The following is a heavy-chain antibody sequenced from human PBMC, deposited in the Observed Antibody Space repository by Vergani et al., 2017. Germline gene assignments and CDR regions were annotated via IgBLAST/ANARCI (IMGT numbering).Heavy chain of an antibody. CDR1: GFTFSSYA. CDR3: AKRPGVSAFDI. CDR2: ISGSGGSK. Sequence: EVQLLESGGGLVQPGGSLRLACAASGFTFSSYAMSWVREAPGEGREWGSAISGSGGSKYYADSVKGRFTISRDNSKNTLYLQMNSLRAEDTAVYYCAKRPGVSAFDIWGQGTMVTVSS. V-gene: IGHV3-23*01. J-gene: IGHJ3*02. D-gene: IGHD7-27*01.